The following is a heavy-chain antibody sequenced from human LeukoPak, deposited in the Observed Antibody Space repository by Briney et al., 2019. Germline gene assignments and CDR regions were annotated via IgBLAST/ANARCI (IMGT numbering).Heavy chain of an antibody. CDR2: SSSSSSTI. CDR1: GFTFSSYS. V-gene: IGHV3-48*01. CDR3: ARDRTYYDLWSGEKYFDY. D-gene: IGHD3-3*01. J-gene: IGHJ4*02. Sequence: GGSLRLSCAASGFTFSSYSMNWVRQAPGKGLEWVSYSSSSSSTIYYADSVKGRFTISRDNAKNSLYLQMNSLRAEDTAVYYCARDRTYYDLWSGEKYFDYWGQGTLVTVSS.